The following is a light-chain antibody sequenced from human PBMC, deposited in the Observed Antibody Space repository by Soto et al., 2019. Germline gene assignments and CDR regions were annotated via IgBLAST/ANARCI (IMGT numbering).Light chain of an antibody. V-gene: IGKV3-15*01. CDR3: QQYNNWPPIT. CDR1: QSVRSK. Sequence: EIVMTQSPGTLSVSPGERATLSCRASQSVRSKLAWYQQKPGQAPRLLIYDASTRATGIPARFSGSGSGTEFTLTISSLQSEDFAFYYCQQYNNWPPITFGQGTRLEIK. J-gene: IGKJ5*01. CDR2: DAS.